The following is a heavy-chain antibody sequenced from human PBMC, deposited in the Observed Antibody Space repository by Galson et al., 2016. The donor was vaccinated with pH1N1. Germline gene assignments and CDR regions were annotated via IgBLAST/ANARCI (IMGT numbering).Heavy chain of an antibody. J-gene: IGHJ4*02. CDR3: ARDSEYSGHEGFH. V-gene: IGHV3-11*04. Sequence: SLRLSCAASGFPFSHYYMGWIRQAPGKGLEWISYISGSDTTIYYADSVRGRFTISRDNAQNSLYLHMNSLRAEDTAVYYCARDSEYSGHEGFHWAQGILVTVSS. CDR2: ISGSDTTI. CDR1: GFPFSHYY. D-gene: IGHD5-12*01.